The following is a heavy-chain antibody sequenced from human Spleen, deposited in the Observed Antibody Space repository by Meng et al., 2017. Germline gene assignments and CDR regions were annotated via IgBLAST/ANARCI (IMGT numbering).Heavy chain of an antibody. J-gene: IGHJ4*02. V-gene: IGHV1-2*06. CDR2: INPKSGDT. Sequence: QVQLVQLGAEVKKSGASVKVSCKASGDTFSSYAISWVRRAPGQGLEWMGRINPKSGDTHYAQRFQGRVTMTGDTSISTAYMELSGLRSDDTAMYYCARDEDISAAGKLFGDYWGQGTLVTVSS. CDR1: GDTFSSYA. D-gene: IGHD6-13*01. CDR3: ARDEDISAAGKLFGDY.